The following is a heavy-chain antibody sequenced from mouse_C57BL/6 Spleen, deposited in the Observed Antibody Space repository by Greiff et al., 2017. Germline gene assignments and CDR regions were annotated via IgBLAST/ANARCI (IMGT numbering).Heavy chain of an antibody. V-gene: IGHV2-9-1*01. D-gene: IGHD1-1*01. CDR3: ARNSITTVVAHWYFDV. CDR1: GFSLTSYA. CDR2: IWTGGGT. Sequence: QVTLKESGPGLVAPSQSLSITCTVSGFSLTSYAISWVRQPPGKGLEWLGVIWTGGGTNYNSALKSRLSISKDNSKSQVFLKMNSLQTDDTARYYCARNSITTVVAHWYFDVWGTGTTVTVSS. J-gene: IGHJ1*03.